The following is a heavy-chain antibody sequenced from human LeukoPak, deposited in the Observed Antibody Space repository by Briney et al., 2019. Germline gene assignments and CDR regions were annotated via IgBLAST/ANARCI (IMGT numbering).Heavy chain of an antibody. CDR3: ARVSIAAAGPSRY. V-gene: IGHV1-8*01. J-gene: IGHJ4*02. CDR2: MNPNSGNT. CDR1: GYTFTSYD. Sequence: ASVKVSCKASGYTFTSYDINWVRQAPGQGLEWMGWMNPNSGNTGYAQKFQGRVTMTRNSSISTAYMELSSLRSEDTAVYYCARVSIAAAGPSRYWGQGTLVTVSS. D-gene: IGHD6-13*01.